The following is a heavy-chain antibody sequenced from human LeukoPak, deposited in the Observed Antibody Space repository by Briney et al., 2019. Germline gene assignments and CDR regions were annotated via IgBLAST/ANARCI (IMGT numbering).Heavy chain of an antibody. CDR2: IFPGDSDT. D-gene: IGHD6-13*01. CDR3: ARCPYSGSYSWFLDN. J-gene: IGHJ4*01. Sequence: GESLKISCKASGYHFTRNWIAWLRHVPGQGLAWMGFIFPGDSDTRYNPSFQGRVTISADKSETTAVLQWASLRASDTAIYYCARCPYSGSYSWFLDNWGQGTQVIVST. CDR1: GYHFTRNW. V-gene: IGHV5-51*01.